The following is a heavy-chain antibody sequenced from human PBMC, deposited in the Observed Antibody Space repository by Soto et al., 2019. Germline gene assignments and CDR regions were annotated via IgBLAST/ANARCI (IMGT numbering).Heavy chain of an antibody. CDR3: ASRGPNLYYYGMDV. J-gene: IGHJ6*02. V-gene: IGHV4-4*02. CDR2: LYHSGST. D-gene: IGHD3-10*01. Sequence: QVQLQESGPGLVKPSGTLSLTCAVSGGSISSSNWWSWVRQPPGKGLEWIGELYHSGSTNYNPSLKRRVTISVDKSKNQFSLKLSSVTAADTAVYYCASRGPNLYYYGMDVWGQGTTVTVSS. CDR1: GGSISSSNW.